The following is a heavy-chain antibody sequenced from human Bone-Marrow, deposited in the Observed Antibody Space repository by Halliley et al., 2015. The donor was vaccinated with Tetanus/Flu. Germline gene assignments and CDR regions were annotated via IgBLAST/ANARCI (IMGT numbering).Heavy chain of an antibody. D-gene: IGHD6-13*01. CDR2: GRGGGT. CDR3: AKADRDAWYESSPFDS. V-gene: IGHV3-23*01. Sequence: GRGGGTYSADSGKGRFTIPGDNVRNTLYLQMTGLRAEDTAVYYCAKADRDAWYESSPFDSWGQGTLVTVSS. J-gene: IGHJ4*02.